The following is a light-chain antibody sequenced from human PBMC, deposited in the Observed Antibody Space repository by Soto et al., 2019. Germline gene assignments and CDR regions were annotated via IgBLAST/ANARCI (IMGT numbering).Light chain of an antibody. CDR3: QQNYTSVAT. Sequence: DIQVTQSPSSLSASVGDSVTLSCQTSQRVDSYIHWYQHQSGKPPKLLIYAASTLQDGVPSRFSGGGSGAAFSLLITELQPGDSANYYGQQNYTSVATFGQGTKV. V-gene: IGKV1-39*01. J-gene: IGKJ1*01. CDR2: AAS. CDR1: QRVDSY.